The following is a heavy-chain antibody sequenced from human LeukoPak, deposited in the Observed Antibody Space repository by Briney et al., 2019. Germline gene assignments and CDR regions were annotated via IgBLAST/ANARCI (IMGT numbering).Heavy chain of an antibody. CDR3: AREAEGPIFGVVQTKDLDAFAI. CDR2: IYSGGST. J-gene: IGHJ3*02. D-gene: IGHD3-3*01. CDR1: GFTVSSNY. V-gene: IGHV3-66*02. Sequence: PGGSLRLSCAASGFTVSSNYMSWVRQAPGKGLEWVSVIYSGGSTYYADSVKGRFTISRDNSKNTLYLQMNSLRAEDTAVYYCAREAEGPIFGVVQTKDLDAFAIWGQGTMVTVSS.